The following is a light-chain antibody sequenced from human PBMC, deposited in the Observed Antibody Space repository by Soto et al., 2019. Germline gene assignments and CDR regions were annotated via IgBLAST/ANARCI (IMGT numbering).Light chain of an antibody. V-gene: IGKV1-5*01. CDR1: QTISNW. J-gene: IGKJ4*01. CDR2: DAS. CDR3: QHYNSHSAHA. Sequence: DIQMTQSPSTLSASIGDRVTITCRASQTISNWLAWYQQKPGKPPRLLIYDASRSQTGVPSRFSGIGSGTEFTLPITSLQPDDVAPYYCQHYNSHSAHAFGGGSKVELK.